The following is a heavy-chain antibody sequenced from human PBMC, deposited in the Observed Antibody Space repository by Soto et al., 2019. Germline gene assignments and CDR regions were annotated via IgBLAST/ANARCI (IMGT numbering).Heavy chain of an antibody. J-gene: IGHJ4*02. D-gene: IGHD2-8*01. Sequence: QVQLVQSGAEVKKPGSSVKVSCKASGGTFSSYAISWVRQAPGQGLEWMGGIIPIFGTANYAQKFQGRVTITADESTSPAYLELSSLRSEDTAVYYCASPKAQLGYCTNGVCYTAGGLDYWGQGTLVTVSS. V-gene: IGHV1-69*12. CDR3: ASPKAQLGYCTNGVCYTAGGLDY. CDR1: GGTFSSYA. CDR2: IIPIFGTA.